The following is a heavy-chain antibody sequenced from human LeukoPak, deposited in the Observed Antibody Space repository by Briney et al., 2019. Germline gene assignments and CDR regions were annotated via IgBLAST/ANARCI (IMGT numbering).Heavy chain of an antibody. CDR2: INHSGST. CDR1: GGSFSGYY. CDR3: ASLRLWFGES. V-gene: IGHV4-34*01. Sequence: SETLSLTCAVYGGSFSGYYWSWIRQPPGKGLEWIGEINHSGSTNYNPSLKGRVTISVDTSKNQFSLKLSSVTAADTAVYYCASLRLWFGESWGQGTLVTVSS. J-gene: IGHJ5*02. D-gene: IGHD3-10*01.